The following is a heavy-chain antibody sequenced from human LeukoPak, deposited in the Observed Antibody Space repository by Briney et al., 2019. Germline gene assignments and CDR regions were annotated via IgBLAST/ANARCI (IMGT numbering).Heavy chain of an antibody. Sequence: PGGSLRLSCAASAFTFSSYDMHWVRQAPGKGLEGVAIISYDGSNKYYADSVKGRFTISRDNSKNTLYLQMNSLKAEDTAVYYCPTDRVARLSVDYWGQGTLVTVSS. D-gene: IGHD3-16*02. J-gene: IGHJ4*02. CDR3: PTDRVARLSVDY. V-gene: IGHV3-30*03. CDR1: AFTFSSYD. CDR2: ISYDGSNK.